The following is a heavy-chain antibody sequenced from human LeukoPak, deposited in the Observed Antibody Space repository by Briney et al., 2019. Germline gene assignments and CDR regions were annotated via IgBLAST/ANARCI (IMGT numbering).Heavy chain of an antibody. D-gene: IGHD3-22*01. CDR2: INPNSGGT. CDR1: GYTFTSYD. CDR3: AREFGEYDSSGYYLRYYYGMDV. Sequence: ASVKVSCKASGYTFTSYDINWVRQAPGQGLEWMGWINPNSGGTNYAQKFQGRVTMTRDTSISTAYMELSRLRSDDTAVYYCAREFGEYDSSGYYLRYYYGMDVWGQGTTVTVSS. V-gene: IGHV1-2*02. J-gene: IGHJ6*02.